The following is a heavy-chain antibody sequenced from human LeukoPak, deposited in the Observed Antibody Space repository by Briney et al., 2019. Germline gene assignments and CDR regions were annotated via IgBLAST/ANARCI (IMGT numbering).Heavy chain of an antibody. J-gene: IGHJ6*03. CDR1: GFAFSSYA. D-gene: IGHD3-16*01. CDR2: ISGSGGST. V-gene: IGHV3-23*01. Sequence: GGSLRLSCAASGFAFSSYAMSWVRQAPGKGLEWVSAISGSGGSTYSADSVKVRFTISRDNSKNTLYLQMNSLRAEDTAVYYCAKDQGGTLYYYYYMDVWGKGTTITVSS. CDR3: AKDQGGTLYYYYYMDV.